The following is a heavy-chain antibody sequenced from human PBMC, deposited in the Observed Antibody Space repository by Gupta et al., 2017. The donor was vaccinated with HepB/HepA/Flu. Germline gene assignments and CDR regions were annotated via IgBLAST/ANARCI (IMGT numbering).Heavy chain of an antibody. CDR3: ARDGGGPYYYDSSGYYFDY. V-gene: IGHV3-33*01. CDR1: GFTFSSYG. J-gene: IGHJ4*02. D-gene: IGHD3-22*01. Sequence: QVQLVESGGGVVQPGRSLRLSCAASGFTFSSYGMHWVRQAPGKGLEWVAVIWYDGSNKYYADSVKGRFTISRDNSKNTLYLQMNSLRAEDTAVYYCARDGGGPYYYDSSGYYFDYWGQGTLVTVSS. CDR2: IWYDGSNK.